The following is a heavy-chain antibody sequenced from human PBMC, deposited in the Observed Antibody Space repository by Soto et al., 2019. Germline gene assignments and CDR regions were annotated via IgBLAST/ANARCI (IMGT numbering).Heavy chain of an antibody. Sequence: VQLVESGGGLVKPGGSLRLSCAASGFTFSSYAMHWVRQAPGKGLEWVAVISYDGSNKYYADSVKGRFTISRDNSKNTLYLQMNSLRAEDTAVYYCARIYSGYVEYYFDYWGQGTLVTVSS. J-gene: IGHJ4*02. CDR1: GFTFSSYA. CDR3: ARIYSGYVEYYFDY. V-gene: IGHV3-30-3*01. D-gene: IGHD5-12*01. CDR2: ISYDGSNK.